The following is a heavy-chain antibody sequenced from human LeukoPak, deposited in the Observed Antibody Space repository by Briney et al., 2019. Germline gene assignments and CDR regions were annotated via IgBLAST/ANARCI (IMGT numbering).Heavy chain of an antibody. V-gene: IGHV3-21*01. CDR2: ISSSSSYI. D-gene: IGHD6-6*01. CDR3: ARGLAARPSGPFDY. J-gene: IGHJ4*02. CDR1: GFTFSSYA. Sequence: PGGSLRLSCAASGFTFSSYAMSWVRQAPGKGLEWVSSISSSSSYIYYADSVKGRFTISRDNAKNSLYLQMNSLRAEDTAVYYCARGLAARPSGPFDYWGQGTLVTVSS.